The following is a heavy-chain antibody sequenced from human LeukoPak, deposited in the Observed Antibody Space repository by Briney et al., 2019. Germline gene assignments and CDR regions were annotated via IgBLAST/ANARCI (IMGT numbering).Heavy chain of an antibody. D-gene: IGHD2-15*01. J-gene: IGHJ5*02. V-gene: IGHV4-38-2*02. Sequence: SETLSLTCTVSGYSISSGYYWGWIRQPPGKGLEWIGSIYHSGSTYYNPSLKSRVTISVDTSKNQFSLKLSSVTAADTAVYYCASVVVVVAATRYNWFDPWGQGTLVTVSS. CDR2: IYHSGST. CDR1: GYSISSGYY. CDR3: ASVVVVVAATRYNWFDP.